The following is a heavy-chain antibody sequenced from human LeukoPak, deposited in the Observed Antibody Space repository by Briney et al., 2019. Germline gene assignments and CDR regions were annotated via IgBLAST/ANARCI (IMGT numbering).Heavy chain of an antibody. D-gene: IGHD3-3*01. CDR1: GYTFTSYD. CDR2: MNPNSGNT. V-gene: IGHV1-8*03. J-gene: IGHJ4*02. Sequence: ASVKVSCTASGYTFTSYDINWARQATGQGLEWMGWMNPNSGNTGYAQKFQGRVTITRNTSISTAYMELSSLRSEDTAVYYCARFAAGVGQPFDYWGQGTLVTVSS. CDR3: ARFAAGVGQPFDY.